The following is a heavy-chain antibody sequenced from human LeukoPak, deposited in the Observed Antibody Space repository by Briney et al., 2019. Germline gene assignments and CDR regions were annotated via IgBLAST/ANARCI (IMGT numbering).Heavy chain of an antibody. CDR1: GFTFSSYS. CDR2: ISSSSSYI. J-gene: IGHJ6*04. D-gene: IGHD3-16*02. CDR3: ARDGLSYYYYGMDV. V-gene: IGHV3-21*01. Sequence: GGSLRLSCAASGFTFSSYSMNWVRQAPGKGLEWVSSISSSSSYIYYADSVKGRFTISRDNAKNSLYLQMNSLRAEDTAVYYCARDGLSYYYYGMDVWGKGTTVTVSS.